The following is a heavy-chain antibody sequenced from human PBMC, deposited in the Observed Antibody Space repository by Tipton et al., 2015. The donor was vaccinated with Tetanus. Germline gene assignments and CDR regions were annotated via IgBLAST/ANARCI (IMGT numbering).Heavy chain of an antibody. CDR2: NYPADSDI. J-gene: IGHJ4*02. Sequence: QLVQSGAEVKKPGESLKISCKGSGYSFTSYWIGWVRQMPGKSLEWMGINYPADSDIRNSPSFQGQVTISADKSISTAYLQWSSLKASDTAMYYCARAIAYCDGDCYTLDYWGQGTLVTVSS. CDR3: ARAIAYCDGDCYTLDY. V-gene: IGHV5-51*01. D-gene: IGHD2-21*02. CDR1: GYSFTSYW.